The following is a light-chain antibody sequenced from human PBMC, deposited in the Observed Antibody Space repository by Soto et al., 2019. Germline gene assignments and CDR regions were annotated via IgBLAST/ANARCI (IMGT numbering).Light chain of an antibody. CDR2: DVS. Sequence: QSALTQPASVSGSPGQSITISCTGTSSDVGGYNYVSWYQQHPGKAPKLMIYDVSNRPSGVSNRFSGSKSGNTASLTISGLQAEDEPDYYCSSYTSSSTLGVFGGGTKVTVL. CDR1: SSDVGGYNY. V-gene: IGLV2-14*01. CDR3: SSYTSSSTLGV. J-gene: IGLJ2*01.